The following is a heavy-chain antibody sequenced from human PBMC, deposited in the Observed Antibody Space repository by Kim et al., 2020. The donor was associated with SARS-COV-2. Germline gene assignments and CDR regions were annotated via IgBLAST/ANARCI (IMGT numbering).Heavy chain of an antibody. V-gene: IGHV1-24*01. J-gene: IGHJ4*02. Sequence: AQKFQGRVTMTEDTSTDTAYMELSSLRSEDTAVYYCATGPYYYDSSGFDYWGQGTLVTVSS. D-gene: IGHD3-22*01. CDR3: ATGPYYYDSSGFDY.